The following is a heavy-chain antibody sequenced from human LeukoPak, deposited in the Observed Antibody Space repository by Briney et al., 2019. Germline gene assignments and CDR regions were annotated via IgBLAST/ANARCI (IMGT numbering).Heavy chain of an antibody. D-gene: IGHD3-10*01. CDR3: ARHRITMVRGVIMENWFDP. J-gene: IGHJ5*02. Sequence: PSETLSLTCTVSGGSISSRSYYWGWIRQPPGKGLEWIGSIYYSGSTYYNPSLKSRVTISVDTSKNQFSLKLSSVTAADTAVYYCARHRITMVRGVIMENWFDPWGQGTLVTVSS. CDR2: IYYSGST. V-gene: IGHV4-39*01. CDR1: GGSISSRSYY.